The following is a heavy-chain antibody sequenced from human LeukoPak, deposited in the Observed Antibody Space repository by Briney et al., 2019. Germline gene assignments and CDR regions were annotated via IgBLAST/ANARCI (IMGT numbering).Heavy chain of an antibody. CDR1: GGTFSSYA. V-gene: IGHV1-69*13. CDR3: ARDVATIPPGWFDP. J-gene: IGHJ5*02. D-gene: IGHD5-24*01. Sequence: SVKVSCKASGGTFSSYAISWVRQAPGQGLEWMGGIIPIYGTANYAQKFQGRVTITADESTSTAYMELSSLRSEDTAVYYCARDVATIPPGWFDPWGQGTLVTVSS. CDR2: IIPIYGTA.